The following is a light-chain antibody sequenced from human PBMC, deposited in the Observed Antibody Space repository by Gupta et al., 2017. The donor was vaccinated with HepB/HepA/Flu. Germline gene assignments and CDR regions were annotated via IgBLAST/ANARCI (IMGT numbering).Light chain of an antibody. Sequence: DIQMTQSPSTLSASVGDTVTITCRATQSVGSWLAWYQQKPGKTPKLLIYKASSLGSGVPSRFSGSGFGTEFTLTISSLQPDDFATYYCQQDETFSWTFGQGTKVEI. CDR1: QSVGSW. J-gene: IGKJ1*01. V-gene: IGKV1-5*03. CDR2: KAS. CDR3: QQDETFSWT.